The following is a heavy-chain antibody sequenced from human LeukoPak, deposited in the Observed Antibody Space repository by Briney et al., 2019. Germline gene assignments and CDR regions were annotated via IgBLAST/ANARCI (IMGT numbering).Heavy chain of an antibody. CDR1: GGSISSYY. Sequence: SETLSLTCTVSGGSISSYYWSWIRQPPGKGLEWIGYIYYSGSTNYNPSLKSRVTISVDTSKNQFSLKLSSVTAADTAGYYCARGDYDFWSGYYTRDGHNWFDPWGQGTLVTVSS. D-gene: IGHD3-3*01. CDR2: IYYSGST. J-gene: IGHJ5*02. V-gene: IGHV4-59*01. CDR3: ARGDYDFWSGYYTRDGHNWFDP.